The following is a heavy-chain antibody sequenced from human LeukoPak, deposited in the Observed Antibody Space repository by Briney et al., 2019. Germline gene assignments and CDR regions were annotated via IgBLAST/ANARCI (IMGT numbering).Heavy chain of an antibody. CDR1: GFTFSSYG. J-gene: IGHJ4*02. Sequence: GRSLRLSCAASGFTFSSYGMHWVRQAPGKGLEWVAVTWYDGSNKYYADSVKGRFTISRDTSKNTLYLQMNSLRAEDTAVYYCARDPTTPYGRSALFDFWGQGTLVTVSS. D-gene: IGHD4-17*01. V-gene: IGHV3-33*01. CDR2: TWYDGSNK. CDR3: ARDPTTPYGRSALFDF.